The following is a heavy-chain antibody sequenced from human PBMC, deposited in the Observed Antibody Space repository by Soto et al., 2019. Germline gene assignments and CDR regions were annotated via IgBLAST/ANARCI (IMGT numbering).Heavy chain of an antibody. V-gene: IGHV3-48*01. CDR1: GFTFSTSS. D-gene: IGHD1-26*01. J-gene: IGHJ4*02. CDR2: IGSGSDPI. CDR3: ARGSTSVGYEY. Sequence: EVQLVESGGDLVQPGGSLRLSCAASGFTFSTSSMNWVRQAPGKGLEWVSYIGSGSDPIYYADSVKGRFTISRDNAKNSLYLQMNSLTADDSAVYYCARGSTSVGYEYWGQGTLVTVSS.